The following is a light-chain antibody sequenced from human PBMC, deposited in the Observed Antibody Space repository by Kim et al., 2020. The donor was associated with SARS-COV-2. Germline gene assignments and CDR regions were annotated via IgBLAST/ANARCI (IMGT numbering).Light chain of an antibody. CDR2: QDN. CDR3: QAWDSSTVV. Sequence: VPPGQPASITCSGDKLGDKYACWYQQKPGQSPVLVIYQDNKRPSGIPERFSGSNSGNTATLTISGTQAMDEADYYCQAWDSSTVVFGGGTQLTVL. V-gene: IGLV3-1*01. CDR1: KLGDKY. J-gene: IGLJ2*01.